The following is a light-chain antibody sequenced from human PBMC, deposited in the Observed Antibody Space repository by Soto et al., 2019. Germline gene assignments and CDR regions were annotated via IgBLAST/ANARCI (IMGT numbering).Light chain of an antibody. CDR3: ATWDFSCLV. CDR2: DSN. V-gene: IGLV1-51*01. CDR1: TSNIENNH. Sequence: QAVLTQPPSVSAAPGQMVTIACSGSTSNIENNHVSWYQQVPRTAPKLLRYDSNQRPPGVPDRFSASRSGTSATLGITGLQAGDDADYYCATWDFSCLVFGGGTKLTVL. J-gene: IGLJ3*02.